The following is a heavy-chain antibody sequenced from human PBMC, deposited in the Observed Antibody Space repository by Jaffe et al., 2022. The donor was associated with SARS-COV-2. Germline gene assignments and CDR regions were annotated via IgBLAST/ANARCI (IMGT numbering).Heavy chain of an antibody. J-gene: IGHJ5*02. Sequence: EEQLVESGGGLVQPGGSLRLSCAASGFIFDDYAMHWVRRPPGKGLEWVAGVTWNSDDIAYADSVRGRFTISRDNAKNSLSLQVSSLKPEDTALYYCARGAVSCSYTNCLSKWFDLWGQGTLVAVSS. CDR1: GFIFDDYA. D-gene: IGHD3-16*02. V-gene: IGHV3-9*01. CDR2: VTWNSDDI. CDR3: ARGAVSCSYTNCLSKWFDL.